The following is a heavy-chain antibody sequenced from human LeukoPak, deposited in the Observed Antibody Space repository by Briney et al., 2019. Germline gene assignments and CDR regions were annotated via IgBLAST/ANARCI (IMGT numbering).Heavy chain of an antibody. CDR1: GGSFSGYY. J-gene: IGHJ5*02. Sequence: SETLSLTCAVYGGSFSGYYWSWIRQPPGKGLEWIGEINHSGSTNYEPSLKSRVTISVDTSQNPLSLKLSSVSAADTAVYYCARPGSIAARPAWFDPWGQGTLVTVSS. CDR3: ARPGSIAARPAWFDP. D-gene: IGHD6-6*01. V-gene: IGHV4-34*01. CDR2: INHSGST.